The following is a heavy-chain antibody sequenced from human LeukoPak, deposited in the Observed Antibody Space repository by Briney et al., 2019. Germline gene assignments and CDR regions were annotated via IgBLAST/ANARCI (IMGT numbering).Heavy chain of an antibody. J-gene: IGHJ3*02. CDR3: ARDLMVDPAFDI. D-gene: IGHD2-8*02. CDR1: GRSISSYY. Sequence: SETLSLTCTVSGRSISSYYWSWIRQPPGKGLEWIGYIYYSGSTNYNPSLKSRVTISVDTSKNQFSLKLSSVTAADTAVYYCARDLMVDPAFDIWGQGTMVTVSS. CDR2: IYYSGST. V-gene: IGHV4-59*01.